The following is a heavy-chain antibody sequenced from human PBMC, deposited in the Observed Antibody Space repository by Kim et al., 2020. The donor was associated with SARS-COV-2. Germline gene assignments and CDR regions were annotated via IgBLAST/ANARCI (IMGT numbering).Heavy chain of an antibody. CDR1: GGTFSSYA. J-gene: IGHJ6*02. CDR3: ADLLPPFDGMDV. V-gene: IGHV1-69*13. CDR2: IIPIFGTA. D-gene: IGHD2-15*01. Sequence: SVKVSCKAXGGTFSSYAISWVRQAPGQGLEWMGGIIPIFGTANYAQKFQGRVTITADESTSTAYMELSSLRSEDTAVSYCADLLPPFDGMDVWGQGTTVTV.